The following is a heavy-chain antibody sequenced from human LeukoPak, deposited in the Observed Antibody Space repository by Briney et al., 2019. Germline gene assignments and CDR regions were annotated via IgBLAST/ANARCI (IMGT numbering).Heavy chain of an antibody. CDR3: ARDAASGWYGGVYFDY. D-gene: IGHD6-19*01. CDR2: IYYSGST. CDR1: GGSISSYY. Sequence: SETLSLTCTVSGGSISSYYWSWIRQPPGKGLEWIGYIYYSGSTNYNPSLKSRVTISVDTSKNQFSLKLSSVTAADTAVYYCARDAASGWYGGVYFDYWGQGALVTVSS. V-gene: IGHV4-59*01. J-gene: IGHJ4*02.